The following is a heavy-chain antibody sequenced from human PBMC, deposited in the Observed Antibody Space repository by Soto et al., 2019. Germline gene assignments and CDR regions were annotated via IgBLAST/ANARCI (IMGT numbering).Heavy chain of an antibody. CDR1: GYTFTSYT. J-gene: IGHJ4*02. CDR3: ARGGGGVGEASFDS. V-gene: IGHV1-3*01. CDR2: INAGNGRE. D-gene: IGHD3-10*01. Sequence: ASVKVSCKPSGYTFTSYTLHWVRQAPGQGLEWMGWINAGNGREEYSQRFQDRVSLSTDKSATTAYMELRSLSSDDTATYYCARGGGGVGEASFDSWGQGTLVTVSS.